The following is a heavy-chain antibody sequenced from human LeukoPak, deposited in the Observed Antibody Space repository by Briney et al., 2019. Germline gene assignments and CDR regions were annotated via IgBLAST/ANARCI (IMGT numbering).Heavy chain of an antibody. J-gene: IGHJ5*02. V-gene: IGHV4-34*01. Sequence: SETLSLTCAVYGGSFSGYYWSWIRQPPGKGLEWIGEINHSGSTNYNPSLKSRVTISVDTSKNQFSLKLSSVTAADTAVYYCAREVGWLHGIPWGQGTLVTVSS. D-gene: IGHD5-12*01. CDR3: AREVGWLHGIP. CDR1: GGSFSGYY. CDR2: INHSGST.